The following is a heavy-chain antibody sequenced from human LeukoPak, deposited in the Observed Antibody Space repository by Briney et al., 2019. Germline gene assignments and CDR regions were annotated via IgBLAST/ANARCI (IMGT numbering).Heavy chain of an antibody. CDR2: ISWNSGSI. D-gene: IGHD5-18*01. CDR1: GFTFDDYA. V-gene: IGHV3-9*01. J-gene: IGHJ4*02. Sequence: GGSLRLSCAASGFTFDDYAMHWVRQAPGKGLEWVSGISWNSGSIGYADSVKGRFTISRDNAKNSLYLQMNSLRAEDTALYYCAKGGYSYGYFDYWGQGTLVTVSS. CDR3: AKGGYSYGYFDY.